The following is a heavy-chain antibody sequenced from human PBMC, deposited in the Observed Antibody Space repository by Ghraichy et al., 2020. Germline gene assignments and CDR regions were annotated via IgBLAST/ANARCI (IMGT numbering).Heavy chain of an antibody. CDR1: GFTFSSYA. CDR2: ISGSGGST. V-gene: IGHV3-23*01. CDR3: AKEMPGDRLPAEDY. J-gene: IGHJ4*02. D-gene: IGHD2-2*01. Sequence: GESLNISCAASGFTFSSYAMSWVRQAPGKGLEWVSAISGSGGSTYYADSVKGRFTISRDNSKNTLYLQMNSLRAEDTAVYYCAKEMPGDRLPAEDYWGQGTLVTVSS.